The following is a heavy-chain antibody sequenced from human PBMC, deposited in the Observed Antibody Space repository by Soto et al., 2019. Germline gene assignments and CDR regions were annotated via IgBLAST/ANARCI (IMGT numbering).Heavy chain of an antibody. D-gene: IGHD3-10*01. J-gene: IGHJ4*02. CDR1: GFTFRSYA. CDR3: ARDRGSYAGDH. Sequence: GGSLRLSCAASGFTFRSYAMSWVRQAPGKGLEWVSGISGSGISTHYADSVKGRFTISRDNSKNTLYLQMNSLRAEDTAVYYCARDRGSYAGDHWGQGTLLTVSS. CDR2: ISGSGIST. V-gene: IGHV3-23*01.